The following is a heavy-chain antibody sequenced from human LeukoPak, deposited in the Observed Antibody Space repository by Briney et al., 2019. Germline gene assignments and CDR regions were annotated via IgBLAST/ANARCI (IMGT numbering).Heavy chain of an antibody. CDR2: SYSGGST. V-gene: IGHV3-66*02. J-gene: IGHJ4*02. CDR1: GFTVSSNY. CDR3: ARDRGY. Sequence: GGSLRLSCAASGFTVSSNYMSWVRQAPGQGLEWDSVSYSGGSTYYADSVKGRFTISRDHSKNTLYLQMNSLRAEDTAVYYCARDRGYWGQGTLVTVSS.